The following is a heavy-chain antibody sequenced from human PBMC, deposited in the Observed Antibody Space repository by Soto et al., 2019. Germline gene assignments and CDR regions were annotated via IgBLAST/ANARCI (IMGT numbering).Heavy chain of an antibody. Sequence: QVQLVQSGAEVKKPGASVKVSCKASGYAFPSYGLSWLRQAPGQGLEWMGWISAYNGNTNYAQKLQDRVTMTTDTATSTAYMELRSLRYDDTAMYCCASISGIAFDIWGQGTMVTVSS. J-gene: IGHJ3*02. D-gene: IGHD1-26*01. V-gene: IGHV1-18*01. CDR3: ASISGIAFDI. CDR1: GYAFPSYG. CDR2: ISAYNGNT.